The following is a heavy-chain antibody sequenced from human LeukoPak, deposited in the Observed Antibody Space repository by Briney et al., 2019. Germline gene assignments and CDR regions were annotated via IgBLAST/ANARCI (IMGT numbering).Heavy chain of an antibody. Sequence: PSETLSLTCTVSGGSISSYYWSWIRQPPGQGLEWIGYIYYSGSTNYNPSLRSRVTISVDTSKNQFSLKLSSVTAAHTAVYYCARFSGVSEWAFDIWGQGTMVTVSS. CDR1: GGSISSYY. V-gene: IGHV4-59*01. CDR3: ARFSGVSEWAFDI. CDR2: IYYSGST. J-gene: IGHJ3*02. D-gene: IGHD6-19*01.